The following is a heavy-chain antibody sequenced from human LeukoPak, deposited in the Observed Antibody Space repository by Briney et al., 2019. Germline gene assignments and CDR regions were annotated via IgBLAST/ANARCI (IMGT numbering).Heavy chain of an antibody. V-gene: IGHV3-43D*03. CDR3: AKGGGHNWFDP. Sequence: GGSLRLSCAASGFTFDDYAMHWVRQASGKGLEWVSHITWDGGSTHYADSVEGRFTISRDNSKNTLYLQMNSLRAEDTALYYCAKGGGHNWFDPWGQGTLVTVSS. CDR1: GFTFDDYA. D-gene: IGHD3-10*01. J-gene: IGHJ5*02. CDR2: ITWDGGST.